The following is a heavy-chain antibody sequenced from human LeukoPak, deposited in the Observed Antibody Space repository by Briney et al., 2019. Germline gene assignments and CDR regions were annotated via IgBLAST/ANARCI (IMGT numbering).Heavy chain of an antibody. CDR1: GGSISSSSYY. D-gene: IGHD6-13*01. V-gene: IGHV4-39*01. Sequence: PSETLSLTCTVSGGSISSSSYYWGWIRQPPGKGLEWIGSIYYSGSTYYNPSLKSRVTISVDTSKNQFSLKLSSVTAADTAVYYCASQNSSSWRWFDPWGQGTLVTVSS. J-gene: IGHJ5*02. CDR3: ASQNSSSWRWFDP. CDR2: IYYSGST.